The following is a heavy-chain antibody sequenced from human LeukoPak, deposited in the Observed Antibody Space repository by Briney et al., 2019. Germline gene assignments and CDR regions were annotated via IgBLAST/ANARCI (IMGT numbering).Heavy chain of an antibody. Sequence: GGSLRLSCAASGFTFSSYGMHWVRQAPGKGLEWVAVISYDGSNKHYADSVKGRFTISRDNSKNTLYLQMNSLRAEDTAVYYCANLVAATNPFDYWGQGTLVTVSS. J-gene: IGHJ4*02. D-gene: IGHD2-15*01. CDR2: ISYDGSNK. CDR3: ANLVAATNPFDY. CDR1: GFTFSSYG. V-gene: IGHV3-30*18.